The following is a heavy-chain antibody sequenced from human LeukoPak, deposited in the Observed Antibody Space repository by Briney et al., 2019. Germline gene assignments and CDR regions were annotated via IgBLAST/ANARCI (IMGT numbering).Heavy chain of an antibody. D-gene: IGHD3-22*01. CDR3: ARSPGSSGYIDY. J-gene: IGHJ4*02. CDR2: IYYSGST. V-gene: IGHV4-59*08. CDR1: GGSISSYY. Sequence: SETLSLTCTVSGGSISSYYWSWIRQPPGKGLEWIGYIYYSGSTNYNPSLKSRVTISVDTSKNQFSLKLSSVTAADTAVYYCARSPGSSGYIDYWGQGTLVTASS.